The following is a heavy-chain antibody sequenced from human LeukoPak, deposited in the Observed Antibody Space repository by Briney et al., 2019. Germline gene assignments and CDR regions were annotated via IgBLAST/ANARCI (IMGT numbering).Heavy chain of an antibody. D-gene: IGHD3-10*01. Sequence: PGGSLRLSCAASGFTFSSYWMSWVRQAPGKGLEWVANIKQDGSEKCYVDSVKGRFTISRDNAKNSLYLQMNSLRAEDTAVYYCARDVGSGSYYLYYYYGMDVWGQGTTVTVSS. CDR1: GFTFSSYW. CDR3: ARDVGSGSYYLYYYYGMDV. V-gene: IGHV3-7*01. CDR2: IKQDGSEK. J-gene: IGHJ6*02.